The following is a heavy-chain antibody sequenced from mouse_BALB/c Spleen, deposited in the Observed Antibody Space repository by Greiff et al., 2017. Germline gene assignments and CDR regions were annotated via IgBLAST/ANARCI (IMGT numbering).Heavy chain of an antibody. CDR2: INSNGGST. D-gene: IGHD3-3*01. Sequence: EVMLVESGGGLVKLGGSLKLSCAVSGFTFSSYYMSWVRQTPEKRLELVAAINSNGGSTYYPDAVKGRFTITRDNAKNKLYLQMSSLKSEDTALYYCARLGQGVFAYWGQGTLVTVSA. V-gene: IGHV5-6-2*01. CDR3: ARLGQGVFAY. J-gene: IGHJ3*01. CDR1: GFTFSSYY.